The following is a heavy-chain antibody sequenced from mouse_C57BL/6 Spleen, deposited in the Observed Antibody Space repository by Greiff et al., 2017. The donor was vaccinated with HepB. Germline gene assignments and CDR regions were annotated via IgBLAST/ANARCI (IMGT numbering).Heavy chain of an antibody. CDR2: INPGSGGT. J-gene: IGHJ4*01. V-gene: IGHV1-54*01. CDR1: GYAFTNYL. D-gene: IGHD2-4*01. CDR3: ARDYDYDVYAMDY. Sequence: VQLQQSGAELVRPGTSVKVSCKASGYAFTNYLIEWVKQRPGQGLEWIGVINPGSGGTNYNEKFKGKATLTADKSSSTAYMQLSSLTSEDSAVYFCARDYDYDVYAMDYWGQGTSVTVSS.